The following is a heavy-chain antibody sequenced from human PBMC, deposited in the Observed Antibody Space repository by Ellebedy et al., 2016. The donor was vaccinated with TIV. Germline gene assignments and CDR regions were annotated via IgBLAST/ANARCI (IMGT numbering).Heavy chain of an antibody. CDR2: ISGSGGST. Sequence: PGGSLRLSCAASGFTFSSYAMSWVRQAPGKGLEWVSAISGSGGSTYYADSVKGRFTISRDNAKNSLYLQMNSLRAEDTAVYYCATVVTGASLDYWGQGTLVTVSS. V-gene: IGHV3-23*01. J-gene: IGHJ4*02. D-gene: IGHD1-14*01. CDR1: GFTFSSYA. CDR3: ATVVTGASLDY.